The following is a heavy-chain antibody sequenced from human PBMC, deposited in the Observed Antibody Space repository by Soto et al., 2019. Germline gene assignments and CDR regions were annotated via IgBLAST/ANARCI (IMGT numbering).Heavy chain of an antibody. J-gene: IGHJ4*02. CDR3: ARALQFPYAQGANNSFDY. D-gene: IGHD2-2*01. CDR1: GYTFTSYG. V-gene: IGHV1-18*01. CDR2: ISAYNGNT. Sequence: QVQLVQSGAEVKKPGASVKVSCKASGYTFTSYGISWVRQAPGQGLEWMGWISAYNGNTNCAQKLQGRVTMTTDTSTSTAYMELRSLRSDDTAVYYCARALQFPYAQGANNSFDYWGQGTLVTVSS.